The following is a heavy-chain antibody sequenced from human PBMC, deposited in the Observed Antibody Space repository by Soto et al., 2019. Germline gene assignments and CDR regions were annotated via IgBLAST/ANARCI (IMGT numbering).Heavy chain of an antibody. CDR3: ARELVGATQYYYYGMDV. CDR2: ISSSSDTI. V-gene: IGHV3-48*02. Sequence: GGSLRLSCAASGFTFNSYSMNWVRQAPGKGLEWVSYISSSSDTIYYADSVKGRFTIPRDNAKNSLYLQMNSLRDEDTAVYYCARELVGATQYYYYGMDVWGQGTTVTVSS. D-gene: IGHD1-26*01. CDR1: GFTFNSYS. J-gene: IGHJ6*02.